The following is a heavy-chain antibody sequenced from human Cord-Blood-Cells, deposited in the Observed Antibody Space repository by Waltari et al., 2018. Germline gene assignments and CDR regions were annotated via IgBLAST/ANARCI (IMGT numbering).Heavy chain of an antibody. CDR2: ISWDGGST. J-gene: IGHJ4*02. CDR1: GFPFDDYA. CDR3: AKAYSSGWYYFDY. V-gene: IGHV3-43D*04. Sequence: EVQLVESGGVVVQPGGSLRLSCAASGFPFDDYAMHWVRQAPGKGLELVSLISWDGGSTYYADSVKGRFTISRDNSKNSLYLQMNSLRAEDTALYYCAKAYSSGWYYFDYWGQGTLVTVSS. D-gene: IGHD6-19*01.